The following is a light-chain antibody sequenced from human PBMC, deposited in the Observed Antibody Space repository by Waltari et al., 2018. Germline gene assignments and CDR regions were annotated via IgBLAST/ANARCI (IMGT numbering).Light chain of an antibody. Sequence: SYVLTQPPSVSVAPGQTARITCGGNNIGSKSVHWYQQKPGQAPVLVVYDDSDRPSGIPEGLSGSNSGNTATLTISRVEAGDEADYYCQVWDSNSDHWVFGGGTNLTVL. J-gene: IGLJ3*02. CDR2: DDS. V-gene: IGLV3-21*02. CDR1: NIGSKS. CDR3: QVWDSNSDHWV.